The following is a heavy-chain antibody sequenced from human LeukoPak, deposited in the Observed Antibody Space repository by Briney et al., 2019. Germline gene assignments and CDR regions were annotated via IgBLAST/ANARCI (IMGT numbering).Heavy chain of an antibody. D-gene: IGHD2-21*01. Sequence: AGGSLRLSCAASGFTFSSYGMYWVRQAPGKGLEWVSFIRYDGSNKYYADSVKGRFTISRDNSKNTLFLQMNSLRVEDTAVYYCAKDRCEGDCYPEPDGFDIWGHGTMVAVSS. V-gene: IGHV3-30*02. J-gene: IGHJ3*02. CDR1: GFTFSSYG. CDR3: AKDRCEGDCYPEPDGFDI. CDR2: IRYDGSNK.